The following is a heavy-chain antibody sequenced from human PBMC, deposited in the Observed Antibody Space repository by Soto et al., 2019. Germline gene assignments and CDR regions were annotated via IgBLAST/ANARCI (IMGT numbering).Heavy chain of an antibody. CDR2: IYYSGST. CDR3: ARGVGALWYGDLDY. J-gene: IGHJ4*02. Sequence: SETLSVTCTVAGGSISSSSYYWGWIRQPPGKGLEWIGSIYYSGSTYYNPSLKSRVTISVDASKNQFSLKLSSVTAADTAVYYCARGVGALWYGDLDYWGQGTLVTVSS. CDR1: GGSISSSSYY. D-gene: IGHD2-21*01. V-gene: IGHV4-39*01.